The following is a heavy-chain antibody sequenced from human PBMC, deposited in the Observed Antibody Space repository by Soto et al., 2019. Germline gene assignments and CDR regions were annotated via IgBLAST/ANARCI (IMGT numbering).Heavy chain of an antibody. CDR3: ARLGYSYVFDY. Sequence: GGSLRLSCAASGFTFSSYEMNWVRQAPGKGLEWISHICTSGSTIYYADSVKGRFTISRDNAKNSLYLQMNSLRAEDTAVYYCARLGYSYVFDYWGQGTLVTVSS. CDR1: GFTFSSYE. J-gene: IGHJ4*02. CDR2: ICTSGSTI. V-gene: IGHV3-48*03. D-gene: IGHD5-18*01.